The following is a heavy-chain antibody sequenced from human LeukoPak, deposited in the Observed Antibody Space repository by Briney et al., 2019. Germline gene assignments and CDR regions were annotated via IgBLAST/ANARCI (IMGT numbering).Heavy chain of an antibody. CDR2: IKQKGSEK. CDR1: GFTFSSYW. J-gene: IGHJ6*02. CDR3: AREIVVVVAATAYYYYGMDV. Sequence: GGSLRLSCAASGFTFSSYWMSWVCQAPGKGLEWGANIKQKGSEKYYVDSVKGRFTISRDKAKNSLYLQMSSLRAEDTAVYYCAREIVVVVAATAYYYYGMDVWGQGTTVTVSS. V-gene: IGHV3-7*01. D-gene: IGHD2-15*01.